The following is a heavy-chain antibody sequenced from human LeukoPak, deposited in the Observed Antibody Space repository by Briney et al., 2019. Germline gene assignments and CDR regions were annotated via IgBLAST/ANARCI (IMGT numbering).Heavy chain of an antibody. Sequence: SETLSLTCTVSGGSISSYYWSWIRQPPGKGLEWIGYIYYTGSTKYNPSLMSRVTISVDTSKNQFSLKLRSVTAADTAVYYFVRGIAAAGLYFDYWGQGTLVTVSS. V-gene: IGHV4-59*01. J-gene: IGHJ4*02. CDR1: GGSISSYY. CDR3: VRGIAAAGLYFDY. CDR2: IYYTGST. D-gene: IGHD6-13*01.